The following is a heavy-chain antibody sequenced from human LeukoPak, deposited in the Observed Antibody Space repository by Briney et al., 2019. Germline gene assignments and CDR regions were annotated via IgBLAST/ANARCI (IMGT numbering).Heavy chain of an antibody. CDR2: TYYRSKWYN. CDR3: ARLGWRSGWSTWGRSNWGPADWYFDL. D-gene: IGHD6-19*01. V-gene: IGHV6-1*01. J-gene: IGHJ2*01. Sequence: SQTLSLTCAISGDSVSSNSAAWNWIRQSPSRGLEWLGRTYYRSKWYNDYAVSVKSRITINPDTSKNQFSLQLNSVTPEDTAVYYCARLGWRSGWSTWGRSNWGPADWYFDLWGRGTLVTVSS. CDR1: GDSVSSNSAA.